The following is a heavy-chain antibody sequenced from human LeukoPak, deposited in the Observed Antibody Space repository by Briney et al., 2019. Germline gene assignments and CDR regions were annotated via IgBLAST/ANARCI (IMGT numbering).Heavy chain of an antibody. CDR1: GYTFTGYY. CDR3: ARDTAMVTYWSDP. J-gene: IGHJ5*02. Sequence: GASVKVSCKASGYTFTGYYMHWVRQAPGQGLEWMGWINPNSGGTNYAQKFQGRVTMTRDTSISTAYMELSRLRSDDTAVYYCARDTAMVTYWSDPWGQGTLVTV. CDR2: INPNSGGT. V-gene: IGHV1-2*02. D-gene: IGHD5-18*01.